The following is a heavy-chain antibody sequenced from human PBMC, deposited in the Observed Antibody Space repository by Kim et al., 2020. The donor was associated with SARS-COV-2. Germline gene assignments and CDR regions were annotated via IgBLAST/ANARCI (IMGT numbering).Heavy chain of an antibody. CDR2: IIPILGIA. D-gene: IGHD2-15*01. CDR1: GGTFSSYT. Sequence: SVKVSCKASGGTFSSYTISWVRQAPGQGLEWMGRIIPILGIANYAQKFQGRVTITADKSTSTAYMELSSLRSEDTAVYYCAREGRGVVVVAAKDYYYYGMDVWGQGTTVTVSS. V-gene: IGHV1-69*04. CDR3: AREGRGVVVVAAKDYYYYGMDV. J-gene: IGHJ6*02.